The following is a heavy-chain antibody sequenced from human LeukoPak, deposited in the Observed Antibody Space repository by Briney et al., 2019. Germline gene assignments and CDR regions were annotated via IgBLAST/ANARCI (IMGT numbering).Heavy chain of an antibody. CDR3: GRWGTAMGNYYYYYMDV. CDR2: IYTSGST. D-gene: IGHD5-18*01. Sequence: PSETLSLTCTVSGGSISSYYWSWIRQPPGKGLEWIGYIYTSGSTNYNPSLKSRVTISVGTSKNQFSLKLSSVTAADTAVYYCGRWGTAMGNYYYYYMDVWGKGTTVTVSS. J-gene: IGHJ6*03. V-gene: IGHV4-4*09. CDR1: GGSISSYY.